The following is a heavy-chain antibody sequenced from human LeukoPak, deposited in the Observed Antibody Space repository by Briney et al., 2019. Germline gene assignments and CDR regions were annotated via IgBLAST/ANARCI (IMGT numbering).Heavy chain of an antibody. Sequence: GGSLRLSCATSGFSFSSYAMSWVRQAPGKGLEWVSVIYSGGSTYYADSVKGRFTISRDNSKNTLYLQMNSLRAEDTAVYYCARGGPAAGRFDYWGQGTLVTVSS. CDR3: ARGGPAAGRFDY. V-gene: IGHV3-66*01. D-gene: IGHD6-13*01. CDR1: GFSFSSYA. CDR2: IYSGGST. J-gene: IGHJ4*02.